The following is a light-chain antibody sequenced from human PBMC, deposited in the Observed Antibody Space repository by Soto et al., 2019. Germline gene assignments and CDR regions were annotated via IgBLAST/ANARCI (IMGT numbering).Light chain of an antibody. Sequence: QSVLTQPASVSGSPGQSITISCTGTSSDVGGYNYVSWYQQHPGKAPKFMIYDVSNRPSGVSNRCSGSKSGNTASLTISGLQADDEADYYCCSYTTSNSRQIVFGTGTKLTVL. CDR3: CSYTTSNSRQIV. CDR2: DVS. J-gene: IGLJ1*01. V-gene: IGLV2-14*01. CDR1: SSDVGGYNY.